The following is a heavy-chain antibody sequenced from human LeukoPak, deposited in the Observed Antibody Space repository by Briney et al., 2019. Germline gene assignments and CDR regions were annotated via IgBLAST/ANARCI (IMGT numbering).Heavy chain of an antibody. Sequence: GASVKVSCKAFGYTFTSYYMHWVRQAPGQGLEWMGIINPSGGSTSYAQKFQGRVTMTRDTSTSTVYMELSSLRSEDTAVYYCARGEQLPPSYYYYYMDVWGKGTTVTVSS. J-gene: IGHJ6*03. V-gene: IGHV1-46*03. CDR1: GYTFTSYY. CDR3: ARGEQLPPSYYYYYMDV. CDR2: INPSGGST. D-gene: IGHD6-13*01.